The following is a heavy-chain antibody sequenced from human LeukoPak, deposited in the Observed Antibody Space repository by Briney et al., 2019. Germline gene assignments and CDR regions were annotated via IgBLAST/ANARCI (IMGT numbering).Heavy chain of an antibody. CDR2: IYHSGST. CDR3: ARRMDV. Sequence: SETLSLTCTVSGDSISTYYWNWIRQPPGKGLEWIGYIYHSGSTNYNPSLKSRVTISVDTSKNQFSLKLSSVTAADTAVYYCARRMDVWGQGTTVTVSS. CDR1: GDSISTYY. V-gene: IGHV4-59*01. D-gene: IGHD1-14*01. J-gene: IGHJ6*02.